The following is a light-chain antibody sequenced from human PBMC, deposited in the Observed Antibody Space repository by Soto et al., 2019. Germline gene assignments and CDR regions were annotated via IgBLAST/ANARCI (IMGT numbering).Light chain of an antibody. CDR1: QDISNY. J-gene: IGKJ3*01. Sequence: DIPMTQSPSSLSASVGDRVTITCQASQDISNYLNWYQQKPGKAPKLLIYDASNLETGVPSRFSGSGSVTDFTFTISSLQPEDIATYYCQQYDNLPLTFGPGTQVDIK. CDR3: QQYDNLPLT. V-gene: IGKV1-33*01. CDR2: DAS.